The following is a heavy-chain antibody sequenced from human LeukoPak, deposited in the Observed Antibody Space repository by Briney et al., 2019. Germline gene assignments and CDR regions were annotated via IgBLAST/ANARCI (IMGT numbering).Heavy chain of an antibody. J-gene: IGHJ4*02. D-gene: IGHD1-26*01. V-gene: IGHV1-2*02. CDR2: INPNSGGT. Sequence: WASVKVSCKASGYTFTGYYMHWVRQAPGQGLEWMGWINPNSGGTNYAQKFQGRVTMTRDTSISTAYMELSRLRSDDTAVYYCARSGSYYGDPTTVDYWGQGTLVTVSS. CDR3: ARSGSYYGDPTTVDY. CDR1: GYTFTGYY.